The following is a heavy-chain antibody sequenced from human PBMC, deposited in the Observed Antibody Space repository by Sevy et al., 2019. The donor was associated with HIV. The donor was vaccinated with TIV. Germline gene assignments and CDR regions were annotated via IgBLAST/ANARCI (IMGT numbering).Heavy chain of an antibody. CDR3: SRACVDLRWFGPCYYYMDV. J-gene: IGHJ6*03. V-gene: IGHV3-7*03. D-gene: IGHD3-10*01. CDR1: GFTFSSYW. Sequence: GGSLRLSCAASGFTFSSYWMSWVRQAPGKGLEWVANIKQDGSEKYYVDSVKGRFTISRDNAKNSLYLQMNSLRAEDTAVYYCSRACVDLRWFGPCYYYMDVWGKGTTVTVSS. CDR2: IKQDGSEK.